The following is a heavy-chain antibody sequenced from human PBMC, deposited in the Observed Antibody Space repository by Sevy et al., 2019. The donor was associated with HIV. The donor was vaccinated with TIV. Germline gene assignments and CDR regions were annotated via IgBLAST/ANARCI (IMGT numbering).Heavy chain of an antibody. CDR3: TRVRGTISPYYYFGMDV. Sequence: GGSLRLSCTASGFKFGDYAMSWLRQAPGKGLEWVGFIRSKTFGGTTEYAASVKDRFAISRDDSRSIAYLQMDSLTTEDTAIYFCTRVRGTISPYYYFGMDVWGQGTTVTVSS. V-gene: IGHV3-49*03. CDR2: IRSKTFGGTT. CDR1: GFKFGDYA. J-gene: IGHJ6*02. D-gene: IGHD3-16*01.